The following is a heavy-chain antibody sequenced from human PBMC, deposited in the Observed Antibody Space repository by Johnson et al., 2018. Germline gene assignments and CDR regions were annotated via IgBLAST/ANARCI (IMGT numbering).Heavy chain of an antibody. V-gene: IGHV3-20*04. D-gene: IGHD3-10*01. CDR3: ARDRDYYYYYMDV. CDR2: INWNGVST. CDR1: GFTFDDYG. Sequence: VQLVQSGGGVVRPGGSXRLSCAASGFTFDDYGMRWVRQAPGKGLEWVSGINWNGVSTGYADSVKGRFTISRDNAKNSLYLQMNSLRAEDTALYYCARDRDYYYYYMDVWGKGTTVTVSS. J-gene: IGHJ6*03.